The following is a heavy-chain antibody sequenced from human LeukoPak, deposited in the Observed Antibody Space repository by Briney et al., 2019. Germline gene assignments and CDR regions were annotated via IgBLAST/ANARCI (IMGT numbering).Heavy chain of an antibody. V-gene: IGHV4-39*07. CDR2: IHYSGST. CDR3: ARESSSSRYFMDV. J-gene: IGHJ6*03. CDR1: GGSTSTSTSY. D-gene: IGHD6-6*01. Sequence: TSETLSLTCSVSGGSTSTSTSYRGWVRQPPGKGLEWVGSIHYSGSTYKNPSLKSRVTISMDTSRSQFSLKVTSLTAADSAVYFCARESSSSRYFMDVWGRGTTVTVSS.